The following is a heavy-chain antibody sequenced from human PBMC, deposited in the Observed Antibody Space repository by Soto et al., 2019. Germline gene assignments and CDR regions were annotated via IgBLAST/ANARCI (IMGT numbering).Heavy chain of an antibody. D-gene: IGHD2-15*01. CDR3: ATTAGY. Sequence: EVHLVESGGGFVQPGGSLRLSCAASEYIHKNYWMKWVRQAPGQGLEWVATIKEDGSEKYYVDSVRGRFTISRDNARNSLSLQMDSLSAEDTAVYYCATTAGYWGRGTLVTVSS. CDR1: EYIHKNYW. CDR2: IKEDGSEK. J-gene: IGHJ4*02. V-gene: IGHV3-7*01.